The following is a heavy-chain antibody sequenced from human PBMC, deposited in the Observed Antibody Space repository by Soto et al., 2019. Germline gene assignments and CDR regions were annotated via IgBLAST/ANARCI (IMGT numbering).Heavy chain of an antibody. CDR3: AKTASNCGGDCRDAFDI. CDR2: ISWNSGSL. D-gene: IGHD2-21*02. V-gene: IGHV3-9*01. J-gene: IGHJ3*02. Sequence: PGGSLRLSCAASGVTFDDYAMHWVRQAPGKDLEWVSGISWNSGSLGYADSVKGRFTISRDNAKNSLYLQMNSLSAEDTALYYCAKTASNCGGDCRDAFDIWGQGTMVTVSS. CDR1: GVTFDDYA.